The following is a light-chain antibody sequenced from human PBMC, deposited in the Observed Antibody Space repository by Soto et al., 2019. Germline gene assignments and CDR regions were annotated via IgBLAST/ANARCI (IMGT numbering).Light chain of an antibody. CDR1: QSVLYSSNNKNY. CDR3: QQYFTSPWT. V-gene: IGKV4-1*01. Sequence: DIVMTQSPDSLAVSLGERATLNCKSSQSVLYSSNNKNYLAWYQQKPGQPPNLIIYWASTRESGVPDRFSGSGSGTDFTLTISSLQAEDVAVYYCQQYFTSPWTFGQGTKVEI. J-gene: IGKJ1*01. CDR2: WAS.